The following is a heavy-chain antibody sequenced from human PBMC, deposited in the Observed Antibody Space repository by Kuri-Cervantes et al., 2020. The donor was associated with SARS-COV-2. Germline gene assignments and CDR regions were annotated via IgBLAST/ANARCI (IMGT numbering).Heavy chain of an antibody. J-gene: IGHJ4*02. D-gene: IGHD6-19*01. CDR2: ISASSSTI. Sequence: GGSLRLSCTTSGFPFRSYSMAWVRQAPGKGLVWISYISASSSTISYADSVKGRFTISRDNAKNSLFLQMNSLRAEDTAVYYCARNRGSGWPFFDYWGQGTLVTVSS. CDR1: GFPFRSYS. V-gene: IGHV3-48*01. CDR3: ARNRGSGWPFFDY.